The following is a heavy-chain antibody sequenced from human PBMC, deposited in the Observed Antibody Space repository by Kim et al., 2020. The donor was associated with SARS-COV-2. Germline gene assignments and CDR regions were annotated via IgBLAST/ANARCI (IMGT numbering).Heavy chain of an antibody. J-gene: IGHJ3*02. CDR1: GGSISSSNW. V-gene: IGHV4-4*02. CDR3: ARGHGSGSFGADAFDI. CDR2: IYHSGST. Sequence: SETLSLTCAVSGGSISSSNWWSWVRQPPGKGLEWIGEIYHSGSTNYNPSLKSRVTISVDKSKNQFSLKLSSVTAADTAVYYCARGHGSGSFGADAFDIWGQGTMVTVSS. D-gene: IGHD1-26*01.